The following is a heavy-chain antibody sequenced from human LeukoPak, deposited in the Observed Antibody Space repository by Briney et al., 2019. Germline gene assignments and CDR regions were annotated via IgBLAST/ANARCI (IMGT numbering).Heavy chain of an antibody. CDR1: GDSISRNDYY. Sequence: SETLSLTCTVSGDSISRNDYYWGWIRQPPGKGLEWIGTIYYSGSAYYNPSLKSRVTISVDTSKTQFSLKLSSVTAADTAVYYCARAHSWLRFLYYYMDVWGEGTTVTVSS. D-gene: IGHD5-12*01. J-gene: IGHJ6*03. CDR3: ARAHSWLRFLYYYMDV. V-gene: IGHV4-39*07. CDR2: IYYSGSA.